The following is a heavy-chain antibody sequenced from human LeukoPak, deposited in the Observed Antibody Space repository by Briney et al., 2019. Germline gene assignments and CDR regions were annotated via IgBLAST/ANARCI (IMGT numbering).Heavy chain of an antibody. CDR1: GGSISSYY. V-gene: IGHV4-59*01. CDR2: IYYSGST. Sequence: SETLSLTCTVSGGSISSYYWGWIRQPPGKGLEWIGYIYYSGSTNYNPSLKSRVTISVDTSKNQFSLKLSSVTAADTAVYYCARVTVWSGYYFDYWGQGTLVTVSS. D-gene: IGHD3-3*01. CDR3: ARVTVWSGYYFDY. J-gene: IGHJ4*02.